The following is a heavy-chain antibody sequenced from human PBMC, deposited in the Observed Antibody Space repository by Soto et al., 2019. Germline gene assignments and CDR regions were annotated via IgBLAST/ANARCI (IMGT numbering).Heavy chain of an antibody. J-gene: IGHJ5*02. CDR1: GGTFSSYA. V-gene: IGHV1-69*06. Sequence: SVKVSCKASGGTFSSYAISWVRQAPGQGLEWMGGIIPIFGTANYAQKFQGRVTITADKSTSTAYMELSSLRSEDTAVYYCANADLYYYDSSGPNWFDHWGQGTLVTVSS. CDR3: ANADLYYYDSSGPNWFDH. CDR2: IIPIFGTA. D-gene: IGHD3-22*01.